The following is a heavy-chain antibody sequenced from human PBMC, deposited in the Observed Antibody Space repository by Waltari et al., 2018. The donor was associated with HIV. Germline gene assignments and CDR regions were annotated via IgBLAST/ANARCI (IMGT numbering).Heavy chain of an antibody. D-gene: IGHD4-17*01. CDR1: GFTFSSYS. CDR3: ARSSSAYGDFDFDY. Sequence: EVQLVESGGGLVKPGGSLRLSCAASGFTFSSYSMNWVRQAPGKGLEWVSSISSSSSYIYYADSVKGRFTISRDNAKNSLYLQMNSLRAEDTAVYYCARSSSAYGDFDFDYWGQGTLVTVSS. V-gene: IGHV3-21*01. CDR2: ISSSSSYI. J-gene: IGHJ4*02.